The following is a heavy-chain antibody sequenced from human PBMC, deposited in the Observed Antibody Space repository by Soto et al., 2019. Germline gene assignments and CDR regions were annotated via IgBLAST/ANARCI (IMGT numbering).Heavy chain of an antibody. J-gene: IGHJ4*02. CDR1: GFTFSSYS. Sequence: GGSRRLSCAASGFTFSSYSMNWVRQAPGKGLEWVSSISSSSSYIYYADSVKGRFTISRDNAKNSLYLQMNSLRAEDTAVYYCARDPSDYDSSGYYDLGFDYWGQGT. V-gene: IGHV3-21*01. D-gene: IGHD3-22*01. CDR3: ARDPSDYDSSGYYDLGFDY. CDR2: ISSSSSYI.